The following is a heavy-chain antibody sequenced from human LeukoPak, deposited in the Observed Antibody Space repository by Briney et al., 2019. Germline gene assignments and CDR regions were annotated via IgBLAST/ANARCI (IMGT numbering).Heavy chain of an antibody. V-gene: IGHV3-9*03. J-gene: IGHJ5*02. CDR3: ATSYDFWSGYLFDP. CDR1: GFTFDEYA. Sequence: PGGSLRLSCAASGFTFDEYAMHWVRQAPGKGLEWVSGISWNSGSIGYADSVKGRFTISRDNAKNSLYLQMNSLRAEDMALYYCATSYDFWSGYLFDPWGQGTLVTVSS. D-gene: IGHD3-3*01. CDR2: ISWNSGSI.